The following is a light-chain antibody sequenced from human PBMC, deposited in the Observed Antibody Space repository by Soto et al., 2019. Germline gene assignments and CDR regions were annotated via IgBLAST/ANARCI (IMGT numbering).Light chain of an antibody. CDR2: DAS. CDR3: QQYNSLTWT. V-gene: IGKV1-5*02. Sequence: DIQMTRSPSTLPASVGGRVTIISRASQSISSWLAWYQQKPGKAPKLLIYDASSLESGVPYRFSGSGSGTEFTLTISSLQTDEFATYYCQQYNSLTWTFGQGTKVDIK. J-gene: IGKJ1*01. CDR1: QSISSW.